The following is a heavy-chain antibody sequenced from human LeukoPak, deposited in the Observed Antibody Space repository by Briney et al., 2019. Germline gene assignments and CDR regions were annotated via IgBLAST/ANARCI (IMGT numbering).Heavy chain of an antibody. J-gene: IGHJ4*02. CDR3: ARVGWFGELPN. CDR1: GGSISRSRYY. V-gene: IGHV4-39*07. CDR2: IYYSGST. D-gene: IGHD3-10*01. Sequence: SETLSLNCTVSGGSISRSRYYWGWIRQPPGKGLEWTGSIYYSGSTYYNPSLKSRVTISVDTSKNQFSLKLSSVTAADTAVYYCARVGWFGELPNWGQGTLVTVSS.